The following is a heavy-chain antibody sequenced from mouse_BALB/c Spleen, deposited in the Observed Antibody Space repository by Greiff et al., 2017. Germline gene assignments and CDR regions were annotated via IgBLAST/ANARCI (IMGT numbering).Heavy chain of an antibody. J-gene: IGHJ2*01. CDR3: ARVGDYGSADY. Sequence: EVKLVESGGGLVKPGGSLKLSCAASGFTFSDYYMYWVRQTPEKRLEWVATISDGGSYTYYPDSVKGRFTISRDNAKNNLYLQMSSLKSEDTAMYYCARVGDYGSADYWGQGTTLTVSS. V-gene: IGHV5-4*02. CDR2: ISDGGSYT. CDR1: GFTFSDYY. D-gene: IGHD1-1*01.